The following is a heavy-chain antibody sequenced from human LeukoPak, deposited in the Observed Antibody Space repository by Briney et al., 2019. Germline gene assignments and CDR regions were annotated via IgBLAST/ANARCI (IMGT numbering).Heavy chain of an antibody. V-gene: IGHV4-59*01. CDR1: GGSISPYY. CDR2: IYYSRST. CDR3: ARAFYPGYYSYMAV. Sequence: PSETLSLTCTVSGGSISPYYWSWIRQPPGKGLEWIGYIYYSRSTNYNPSLKSRVTISVDTSKNQFSLKLSSVTAADTAVYYCARAFYPGYYSYMAVWGKGTTVTVSS. D-gene: IGHD3-3*02. J-gene: IGHJ6*03.